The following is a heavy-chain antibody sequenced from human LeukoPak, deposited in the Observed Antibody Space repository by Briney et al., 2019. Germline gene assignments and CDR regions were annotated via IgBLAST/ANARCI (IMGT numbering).Heavy chain of an antibody. CDR2: IYYSVST. J-gene: IGHJ4*02. D-gene: IGHD6-13*01. Sequence: PSETLSLTCTVSGGSISSGGYYWSWIRQHPGKGLEWIGYIYYSVSTYYNPSLKSRVTISVDTSKNQFSLKLSSVTAADTAVYYCARVIGGGSSWYFDYWGQGTLVTVSS. CDR3: ARVIGGGSSWYFDY. V-gene: IGHV4-31*03. CDR1: GGSISSGGYY.